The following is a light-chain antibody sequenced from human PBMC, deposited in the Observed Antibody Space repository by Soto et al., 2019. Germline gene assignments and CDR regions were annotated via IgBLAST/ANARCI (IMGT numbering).Light chain of an antibody. CDR1: GSDVGAYNY. Sequence: QSVLTQPASVSGSPGQSITISCTGTGSDVGAYNYVSWYQQCPGKAPKLIIYDVVNRPSGVSNRFSGSKSGNTAALIIFGLQAEDEAGYYCCSYTSSSTYVFGTGTKVTVL. V-gene: IGLV2-14*01. CDR3: CSYTSSSTYV. J-gene: IGLJ1*01. CDR2: DVV.